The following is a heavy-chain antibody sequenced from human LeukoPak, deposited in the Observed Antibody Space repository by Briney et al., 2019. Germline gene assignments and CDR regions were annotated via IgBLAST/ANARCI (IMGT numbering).Heavy chain of an antibody. CDR2: ISSSSSYI. J-gene: IGHJ4*02. Sequence: GGSLRLSCAASGFTFSTYTMNWVRQAPGKGPEWVSSISSSSSYIYYADSVKGRFTISRDNAKNSLYLQMNSLRAEDTAVYYCASPSGWELLGALDYWGQGALVTVSS. CDR1: GFTFSTYT. D-gene: IGHD1-26*01. CDR3: ASPSGWELLGALDY. V-gene: IGHV3-21*01.